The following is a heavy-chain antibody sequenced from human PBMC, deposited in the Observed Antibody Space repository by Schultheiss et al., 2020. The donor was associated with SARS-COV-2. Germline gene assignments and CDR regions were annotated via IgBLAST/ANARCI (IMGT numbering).Heavy chain of an antibody. CDR2: INHSGST. V-gene: IGHV4-34*01. CDR1: GGSFSSYY. Sequence: SETLSLTCAVYGGSFSSYYWSWIRQPPGKGLEWIGEINHSGSTNSNPSLKSRVTISVDTSKNQFSLKLSSVTAADTAVYYCARSEYGVSSAFDMWGQGTMVTVSS. CDR3: ARSEYGVSSAFDM. D-gene: IGHD6-6*01. J-gene: IGHJ3*02.